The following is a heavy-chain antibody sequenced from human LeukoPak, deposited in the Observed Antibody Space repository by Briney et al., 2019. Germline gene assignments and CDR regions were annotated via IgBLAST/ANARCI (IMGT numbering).Heavy chain of an antibody. D-gene: IGHD2/OR15-2a*01. V-gene: IGHV3-74*01. CDR1: GSYW. J-gene: IGHJ4*02. CDR2: INSDGSWT. Sequence: GGSLRLSCAASGSYWMHWVRQAPGKGLEWVSHINSDGSWTSYADSVKGRFTISKDNAKNTVYLQMNNLRAEDTAVYYCVSFYETYWGRGTLVTVSS. CDR3: VSFYETY.